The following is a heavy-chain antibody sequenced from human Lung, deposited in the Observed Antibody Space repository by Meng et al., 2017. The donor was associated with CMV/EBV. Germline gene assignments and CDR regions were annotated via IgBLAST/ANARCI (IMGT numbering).Heavy chain of an antibody. CDR2: AANKANSYTT. CDR3: TRGHSGIHIYAFDI. J-gene: IGHJ3*02. D-gene: IGHD1-26*01. V-gene: IGHV3-72*01. CDR1: GFIFSDHY. Sequence: GGSXRLSCAGSGFIFSDHYIDWVRQAPGKGLEWVGRAANKANSYTTEYAASVNGRFTFSRDDSENSLYLQMNSLRSEDTAVYYCTRGHSGIHIYAFDIWGQGTXVTVSS.